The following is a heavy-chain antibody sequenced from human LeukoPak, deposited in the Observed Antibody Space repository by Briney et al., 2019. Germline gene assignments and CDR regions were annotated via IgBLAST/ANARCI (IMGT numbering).Heavy chain of an antibody. Sequence: SLKVSCKPSRGTFSGYVISWVRQAPGQGREWMGRIIPILGIANYAQKFQGRVTITADKSTSTAYMELSSLGSEDTAMYYCARVYCSRTSCYNWFDPWGQGTLVTVSS. CDR2: IIPILGIA. CDR1: RGTFSGYV. D-gene: IGHD2-2*01. CDR3: ARVYCSRTSCYNWFDP. V-gene: IGHV1-69*04. J-gene: IGHJ5*02.